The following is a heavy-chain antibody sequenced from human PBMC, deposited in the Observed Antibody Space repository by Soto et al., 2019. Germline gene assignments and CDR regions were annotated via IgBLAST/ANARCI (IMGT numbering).Heavy chain of an antibody. CDR2: IYHSGST. Sequence: QLQLQESGSGLVKPSQTLSLTCAVSGGSISSGGYSWSWIRQPPGKGLEWIGYIYHSGSTYYNTSLKSLVTVSVDRSKTQFSLKLSSVTAADTAVYYCASVRFVSATTVTTGGFFDYWGQGTLVTVSS. V-gene: IGHV4-30-2*01. D-gene: IGHD4-17*01. J-gene: IGHJ4*02. CDR3: ASVRFVSATTVTTGGFFDY. CDR1: GGSISSGGYS.